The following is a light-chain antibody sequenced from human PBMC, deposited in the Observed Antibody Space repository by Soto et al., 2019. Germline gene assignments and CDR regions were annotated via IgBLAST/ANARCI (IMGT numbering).Light chain of an antibody. CDR2: GAS. CDR3: QQTYSTPRT. V-gene: IGKV1-39*01. CDR1: QSITNF. J-gene: IGKJ3*01. Sequence: DIQLTQSPSSLSASVGDRVTITCRASQSITNFLNWYQQTPEKAPKLLIYGASTLQSGVPSRFSGSGSGTDFTLTISSLQPEDCATYYCQQTYSTPRTFGTGTKVDIK.